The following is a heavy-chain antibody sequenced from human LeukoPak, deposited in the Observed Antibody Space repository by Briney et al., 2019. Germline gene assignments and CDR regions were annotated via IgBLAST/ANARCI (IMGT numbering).Heavy chain of an antibody. CDR1: GGSITSYH. V-gene: IGHV4-59*01. D-gene: IGHD3-22*01. CDR2: MYHSGSS. CDR3: ARVGHYDSSGYYFDY. Sequence: SETLSLTCTVSGGSITSYHWSWIRQPPGRGLEYIGYMYHSGSSNYNPSLKSRVTLSVDTSKNQLSLKLNSVTAADTAVYYCARVGHYDSSGYYFDYWGQGILVTVSS. J-gene: IGHJ4*02.